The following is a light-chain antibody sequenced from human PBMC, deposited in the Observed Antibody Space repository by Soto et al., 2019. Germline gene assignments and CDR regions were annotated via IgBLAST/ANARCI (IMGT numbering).Light chain of an antibody. CDR3: QSYDSSLRGPVV. CDR2: GNS. Sequence: QSVLTQPPSVSGAPGQRVTISCTGSSSNIGAGYDVHWYQQLPGTAPKLLIYGNSNRPSGVPDRFSGSKSGTSASLAITGLQAEDEADYYCQSYDSSLRGPVVFGGGTKVTVL. CDR1: SSNIGAGYD. J-gene: IGLJ2*01. V-gene: IGLV1-40*01.